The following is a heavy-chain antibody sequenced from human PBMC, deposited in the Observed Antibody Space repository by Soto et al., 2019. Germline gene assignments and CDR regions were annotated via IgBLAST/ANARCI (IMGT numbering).Heavy chain of an antibody. D-gene: IGHD4-17*01. CDR2: ISYDGSNK. Sequence: QVQLVESGGGVVQPGRSLRLSCAASGFTFSSYGMHWVRQAPGKGLEWVAVISYDGSNKYYADSVKGRFTISRDNSKNTLYLQMNSLRAEDTAVYYCAKDGMTTVTYYYFDSWGQGTLVTVSS. V-gene: IGHV3-30*18. CDR1: GFTFSSYG. J-gene: IGHJ4*02. CDR3: AKDGMTTVTYYYFDS.